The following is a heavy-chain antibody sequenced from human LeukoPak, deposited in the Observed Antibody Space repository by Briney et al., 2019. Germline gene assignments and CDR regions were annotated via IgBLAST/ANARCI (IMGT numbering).Heavy chain of an antibody. CDR1: GFTFSSYA. V-gene: IGHV3-30-3*01. D-gene: IGHD3-3*01. CDR3: ARDFRDFWSGFAVYYYYYGMDV. Sequence: PGGSLRLSCAASGFTFSSYAMHWVRQAPGKGLEWVAVISYDGSNKYYADSVKGRFTISRDNSKNTLYLQTNSLRAEDTAVYYCARDFRDFWSGFAVYYYYYGMDVWGQGTTVTVSS. CDR2: ISYDGSNK. J-gene: IGHJ6*02.